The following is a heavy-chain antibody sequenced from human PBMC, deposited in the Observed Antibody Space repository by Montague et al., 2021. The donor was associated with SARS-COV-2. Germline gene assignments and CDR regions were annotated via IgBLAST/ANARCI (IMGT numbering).Heavy chain of an antibody. Sequence: SETLSLTCTVSGGSISNYYWTWIRLPAGKGLEWIGRLYISGSTTNNPSLKSRATMSVDTSKNQFSLNVTSVTAADTAIYYCARGSGYSSGWRYYYVMDVWGQGTTVTVS. V-gene: IGHV4-4*07. CDR1: GGSISNYY. D-gene: IGHD6-19*01. J-gene: IGHJ6*02. CDR3: ARGSGYSSGWRYYYVMDV. CDR2: LYISGST.